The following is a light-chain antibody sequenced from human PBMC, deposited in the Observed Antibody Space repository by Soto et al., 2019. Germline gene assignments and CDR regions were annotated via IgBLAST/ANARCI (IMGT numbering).Light chain of an antibody. V-gene: IGKV1-5*01. J-gene: IGKJ4*01. CDR1: QSINNL. CDR2: DVS. Sequence: DIQMTQSPSSLAASVGDRVTITCRASQSINNLLAWYQQKPGKAPKFLIYDVSTLESGFPSRFSGSGSGTEFTLTISSLQPEDFATYYCQQYDSYPRTFGGGTKLDIK. CDR3: QQYDSYPRT.